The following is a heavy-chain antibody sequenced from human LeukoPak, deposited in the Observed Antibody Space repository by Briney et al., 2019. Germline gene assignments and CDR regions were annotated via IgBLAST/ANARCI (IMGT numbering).Heavy chain of an antibody. V-gene: IGHV4-39*01. J-gene: IGHJ5*02. CDR2: IYYGGST. D-gene: IGHD3-3*01. Sequence: SETLSLTCTVSGGSIRGSNYYWTWIRQSPGKGLEWIGAIYYGGSTYYNPSLKSRVSISVDTSKNQFPLKLTSVTAAATAIYYCAKSSGMVIHNYFDPWGQGTRVTVSS. CDR1: GGSIRGSNYY. CDR3: AKSSGMVIHNYFDP.